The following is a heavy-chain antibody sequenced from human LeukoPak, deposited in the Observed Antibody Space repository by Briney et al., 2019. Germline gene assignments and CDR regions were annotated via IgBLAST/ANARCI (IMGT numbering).Heavy chain of an antibody. CDR3: VRDNYIVVGPAAGAFDM. D-gene: IGHD2-2*01. CDR1: GFTFNRHW. Sequence: GGSLRLSCAASGFTFNRHWMSWVRQAPGKGLEWLANINEDGSATHYLDSVKGRFTISRDNAKNSLYLQMNSLSAENTAVYYCVRDNYIVVGPAAGAFDMWGQGTLVTVSS. CDR2: INEDGSAT. V-gene: IGHV3-7*01. J-gene: IGHJ3*02.